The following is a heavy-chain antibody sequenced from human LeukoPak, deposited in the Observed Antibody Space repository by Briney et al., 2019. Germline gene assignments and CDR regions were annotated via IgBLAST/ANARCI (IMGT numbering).Heavy chain of an antibody. Sequence: SETLSLTCTVSGGSISSYYWSWIRQPARKGLEWIGRIYTSGNTNYNPSLKSRVTMSVDTSDNQFSLNLNSTIAADTAVYFCARGARTGDEAFDIWGQGTMVTVSS. D-gene: IGHD7-27*01. V-gene: IGHV4-4*07. CDR2: IYTSGNT. CDR1: GGSISSYY. J-gene: IGHJ3*02. CDR3: ARGARTGDEAFDI.